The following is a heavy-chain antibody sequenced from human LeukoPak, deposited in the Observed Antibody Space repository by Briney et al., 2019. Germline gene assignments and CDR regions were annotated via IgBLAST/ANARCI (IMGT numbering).Heavy chain of an antibody. Sequence: GGSLRLXXXXXXXXXXSXYINWVCQAPGKGLEWVSVTYRGGTTYYADSVKGRFIISRDNSKNTLYLQMNSLRAEDTAVYYCARENRITSDGDRRNFDQWGQGTLVTVSS. D-gene: IGHD2/OR15-2a*01. CDR1: XXXXXSXY. CDR2: TYRGGTT. V-gene: IGHV3-53*01. CDR3: ARENRITSDGDRRNFDQ. J-gene: IGHJ4*02.